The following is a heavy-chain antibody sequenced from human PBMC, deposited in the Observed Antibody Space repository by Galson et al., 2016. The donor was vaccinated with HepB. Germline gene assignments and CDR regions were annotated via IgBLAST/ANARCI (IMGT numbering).Heavy chain of an antibody. CDR2: INPSGGTI. D-gene: IGHD6-19*01. J-gene: IGHJ5*02. CDR1: GYTFTHYG. CDR3: AWSDWYGYNWFDP. Sequence: SVKVSCKASGYTFTHYGISWVRQAPGQRLEWLGMINPSGGTITYGQKFQGRVIMTRDTSTTTVYMELSSLRSEDTAVYYCAWSDWYGYNWFDPWGQGALVTVSS. V-gene: IGHV1-46*01.